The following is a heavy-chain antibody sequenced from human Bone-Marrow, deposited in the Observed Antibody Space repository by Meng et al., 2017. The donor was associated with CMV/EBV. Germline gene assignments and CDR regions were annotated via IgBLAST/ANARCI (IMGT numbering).Heavy chain of an antibody. CDR1: GFSFSDYY. CDR2: ISSSGSAI. CDR3: AREPASRNFDY. Sequence: GESLKISCAASGFSFSDYYMSWIRQAPGKGLEWVSYISSSGSAIYYTDSVKGRFTISRDNAKNSLYLQMNSLRAEDTAVYYCAREPASRNFDYWGQGTRVTFSS. D-gene: IGHD1-14*01. V-gene: IGHV3-11*04. J-gene: IGHJ4*02.